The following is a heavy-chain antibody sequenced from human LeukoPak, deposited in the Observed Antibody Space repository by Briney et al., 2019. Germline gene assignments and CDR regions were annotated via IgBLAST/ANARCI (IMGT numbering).Heavy chain of an antibody. CDR2: IYHSGNT. V-gene: IGHV4-4*02. D-gene: IGHD2-15*01. J-gene: IGHJ4*02. Sequence: SSETLSLTCAVSGDSISSSNWWSWVRQPPGKGLEWIVEIYHSGNTNYNPSLKSRVTISVDKSKNQFSLKLSSVTAADTAVYYCARVVSSGGTWDFWGQGTLVTVSS. CDR1: GDSISSSNW. CDR3: ARVVSSGGTWDF.